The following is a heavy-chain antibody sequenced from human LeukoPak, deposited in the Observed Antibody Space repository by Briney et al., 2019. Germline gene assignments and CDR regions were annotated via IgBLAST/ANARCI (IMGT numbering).Heavy chain of an antibody. D-gene: IGHD2-21*02. CDR2: IYYSGST. CDR1: GGSTSSSSYY. J-gene: IGHJ4*02. CDR3: ASRDRAYCGGDCYNTDY. Sequence: PSETLSLTCTVSGGSTSSSSYYWGWIRQPPGKGLEWIGSIYYSGSTYYNPSLKSRVAISVDTSKNQFSLKLSSVTAADTAVYYCASRDRAYCGGDCYNTDYWGQGTLVTVSS. V-gene: IGHV4-39*01.